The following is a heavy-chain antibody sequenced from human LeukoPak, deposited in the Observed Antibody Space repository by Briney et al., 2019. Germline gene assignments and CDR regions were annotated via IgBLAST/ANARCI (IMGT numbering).Heavy chain of an antibody. J-gene: IGHJ6*03. D-gene: IGHD3-10*01. Sequence: SETLSLTCTVSGGSISSYYWSWIRQPAGKGLEWIGRIYTSGSTNYNPSLKSRVTISVDKSKNQFTLKLTSVTAAYTAVYTCVRDSLLWFGELSSSYYMDVWGKGTTVTVSS. CDR3: VRDSLLWFGELSSSYYMDV. CDR2: IYTSGST. CDR1: GGSISSYY. V-gene: IGHV4-4*07.